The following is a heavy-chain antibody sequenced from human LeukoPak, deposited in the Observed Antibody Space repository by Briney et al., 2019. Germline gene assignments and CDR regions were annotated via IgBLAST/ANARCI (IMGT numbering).Heavy chain of an antibody. CDR2: ISAYNGNT. D-gene: IGHD2-2*01. V-gene: IGHV1-18*01. J-gene: IGHJ5*02. CDR1: GYTFTSYG. CDR3: ARDRRGGYCSSTSCYVNWFDP. Sequence: ASVKVTCKSSGYTFTSYGISWVRQPPGQGLEWMGLISAYNGNTNYAQKLQGRVTMTTDTSTSTAYMELRSLRSDDTAVYYCARDRRGGYCSSTSCYVNWFDPWGQGTLVTVSS.